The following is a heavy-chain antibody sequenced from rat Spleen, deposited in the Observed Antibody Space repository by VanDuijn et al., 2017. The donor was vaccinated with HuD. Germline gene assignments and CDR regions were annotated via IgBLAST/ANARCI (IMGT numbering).Heavy chain of an antibody. CDR3: ARRHYDGAYGYFDF. D-gene: IGHD1-12*02. CDR2: ITNTGGST. J-gene: IGHJ1*01. Sequence: EVQLVESGGGLVQPGKSLKFSCAALGFTFSNYYMAWVRQAPGKGLEWVASITNTGGSTYYPDSVKGRFTISRDNAKSTLYLQMNSLRSEDTATYYCARRHYDGAYGYFDFWGPGTMVTVSS. CDR1: GFTFSNYY. V-gene: IGHV5S23*01.